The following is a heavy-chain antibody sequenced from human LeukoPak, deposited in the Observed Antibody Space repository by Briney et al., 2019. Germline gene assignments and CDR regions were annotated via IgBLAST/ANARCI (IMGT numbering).Heavy chain of an antibody. CDR1: GDSISSYY. V-gene: IGHV4-59*01. J-gene: IGHJ4*02. CDR2: IYSSGST. D-gene: IGHD5-24*01. CDR3: ARDGYNFYFDY. Sequence: SETLSLTCTVSGDSISSYYWSWIRQPPGKGLEWIGYIYSSGSTNYNPSLKSRVTISVDTSNNQFSLKLGSVTAADTAVYYCARDGYNFYFDYWGQGTLVTVSS.